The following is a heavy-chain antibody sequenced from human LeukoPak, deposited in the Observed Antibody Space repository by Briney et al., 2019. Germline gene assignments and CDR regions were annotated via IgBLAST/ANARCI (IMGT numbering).Heavy chain of an antibody. CDR3: ATKTRYDFWSGYYPNYFDY. Sequence: PSETLSLTCTVSGGSISSYYWSWIRQPPGKGLEWIGEINHSGSTNYNPSLKSRVTISVDTSKNQFSLKLSSVTAADTAVYYCATKTRYDFWSGYYPNYFDYWGQGTLVTVSS. CDR2: INHSGST. CDR1: GGSISSYY. V-gene: IGHV4-34*01. J-gene: IGHJ4*02. D-gene: IGHD3-3*01.